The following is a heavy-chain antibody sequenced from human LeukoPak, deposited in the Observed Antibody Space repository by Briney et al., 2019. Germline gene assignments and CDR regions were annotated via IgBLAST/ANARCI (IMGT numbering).Heavy chain of an antibody. Sequence: SGTLSLTCAVSSGSISSRNWWTWVRQPPGKELEWIGEIFHSGRTNYNPSLKSRVTITIDKSKNQFSLNLSSVTAADTAVYYCARDRYFDTSGTYYELGYWGQGSLVTVSS. CDR2: IFHSGRT. D-gene: IGHD3-22*01. J-gene: IGHJ4*02. CDR1: SGSISSRNW. CDR3: ARDRYFDTSGTYYELGY. V-gene: IGHV4-4*02.